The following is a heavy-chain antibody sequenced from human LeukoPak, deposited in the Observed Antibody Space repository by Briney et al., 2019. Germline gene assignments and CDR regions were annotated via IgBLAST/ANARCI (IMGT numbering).Heavy chain of an antibody. CDR3: ARGPAARMDY. J-gene: IGHJ4*02. CDR2: IWYDGSNK. D-gene: IGHD6-6*01. CDR1: GFTFSSYG. Sequence: PGGSLRLSCAASGFTFSSYGMHWVRQAPGKGLEWVAVIWYDGSNKYYADSVKGRYTISRDNSKNTLYLQMNSLTAEDTAVYYCARGPAARMDYWGQGTLVTVSS. V-gene: IGHV3-33*01.